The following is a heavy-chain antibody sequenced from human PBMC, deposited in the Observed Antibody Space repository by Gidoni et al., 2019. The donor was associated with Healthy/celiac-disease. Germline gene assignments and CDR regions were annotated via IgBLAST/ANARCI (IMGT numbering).Heavy chain of an antibody. V-gene: IGHV3-11*01. D-gene: IGHD3-16*02. CDR2: ISSSGSTI. J-gene: IGHJ3*02. CDR1: GSTFSDYY. CDR3: ARDRLGEEGYVWGSYRYTRDYAFDI. Sequence: QVQLVESGGGLVKPGGSLRLSCAASGSTFSDYYMSLLRQAPGKGMECVSYISSSGSTIYYADSVKGRFTISRENAKNSLYLKMNSLRAEDTAVYYCARDRLGEEGYVWGSYRYTRDYAFDIWGQGTMVTVSS.